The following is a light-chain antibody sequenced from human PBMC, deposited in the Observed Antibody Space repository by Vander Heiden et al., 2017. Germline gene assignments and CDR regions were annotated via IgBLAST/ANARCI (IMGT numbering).Light chain of an antibody. CDR1: SSNIGAGYD. Sequence: QSVLTQPPSVSRAPGQMVTLSRTGSSSNIGAGYDVHWYQQLPGTAPKLLIYGNSNRPSGVPDRFSGSKSGTSASLAITGLQAEDEADYYCQSYDSSLSGSGVFGGGTKLTVL. CDR2: GNS. CDR3: QSYDSSLSGSGV. V-gene: IGLV1-40*01. J-gene: IGLJ2*01.